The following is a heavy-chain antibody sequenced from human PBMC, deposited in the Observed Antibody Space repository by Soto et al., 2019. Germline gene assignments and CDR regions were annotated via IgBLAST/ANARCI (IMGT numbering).Heavy chain of an antibody. D-gene: IGHD5-12*01. Sequence: QVQLVQSGAEVKKPGSSVKVSCKASGGTFSNYSINWVRQAPGQGLQWMGGIIPMFGTPDYAQTFQGRVTITADESTTTAYMGLSSLRSEDTAEYYCARAMIVADPRDCYSYCGLDVWGQGTTVTVSS. CDR3: ARAMIVADPRDCYSYCGLDV. J-gene: IGHJ6*02. CDR2: IIPMFGTP. V-gene: IGHV1-69*01. CDR1: GGTFSNYS.